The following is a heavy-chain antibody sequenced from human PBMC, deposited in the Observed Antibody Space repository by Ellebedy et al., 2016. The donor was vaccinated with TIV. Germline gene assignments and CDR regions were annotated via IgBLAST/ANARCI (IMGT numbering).Heavy chain of an antibody. Sequence: GGSLRLXCAASGFTFSTYWMGWVRQAPGKGLEWVATIKQDGSEKYFVDSVKGRFTISRDNAENSLCLQMNSLRAEDTAVYYCARDKSSGSTYGSHFDYWGQGTLVTVSS. CDR3: ARDKSSGSTYGSHFDY. D-gene: IGHD5-18*01. CDR1: GFTFSTYW. CDR2: IKQDGSEK. V-gene: IGHV3-7*01. J-gene: IGHJ4*02.